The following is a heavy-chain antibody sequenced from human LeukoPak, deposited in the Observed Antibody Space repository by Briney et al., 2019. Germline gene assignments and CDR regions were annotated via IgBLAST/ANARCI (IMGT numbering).Heavy chain of an antibody. V-gene: IGHV5-51*01. CDR2: IYPGDSDT. J-gene: IGHJ5*02. CDR1: GYRFTTYW. CDR3: ARHLRLWQNWFDP. Sequence: GESLKISCEGSGYRFTTYWIGWVRQMPGKGPEWMGIIYPGDSDTRYSPSFQGQVTISADKSISTAYLQWSSLKASDTAMYYCARHLRLWQNWFDPWGQGTLVTVSS. D-gene: IGHD5-18*01.